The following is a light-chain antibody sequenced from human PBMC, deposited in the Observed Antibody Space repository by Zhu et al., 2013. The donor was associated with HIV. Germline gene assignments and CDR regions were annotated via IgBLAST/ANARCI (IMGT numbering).Light chain of an antibody. CDR2: DDS. J-gene: IGLJ2*01. V-gene: IGLV3-21*02. CDR1: KIGDRS. CDR3: LVWDSDTDHRV. Sequence: SYELTQPPSVSVAPGQTAMIICGGDKIGDRSVHWYQKKPGQAPVLVVFDDSARPSGIPDRFSGSNSGDTATLTISKVQAGDEADYFCLVWDSDTDHRVFGGGTKLTVL.